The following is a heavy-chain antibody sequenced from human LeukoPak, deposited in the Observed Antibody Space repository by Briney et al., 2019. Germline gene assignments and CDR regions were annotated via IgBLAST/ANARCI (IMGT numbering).Heavy chain of an antibody. J-gene: IGHJ4*02. D-gene: IGHD2-2*01. CDR3: AKDAPVNIVVVPAANS. V-gene: IGHV3-23*01. Sequence: GGSLRLSCAASGFTFSSYAMSWVRQAPGKGLEWVSAISGSGGSAYYADSVKGRFTISRDNSKNTLSLQMNSLRAEDTAVYYCAKDAPVNIVVVPAANSWGQGTLVTVSP. CDR2: ISGSGGSA. CDR1: GFTFSSYA.